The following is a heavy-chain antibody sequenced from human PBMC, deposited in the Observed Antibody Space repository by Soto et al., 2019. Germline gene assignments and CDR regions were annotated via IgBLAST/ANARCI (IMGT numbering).Heavy chain of an antibody. Sequence: GESLKISCKGSGYNFAGYWIAWVRQMPRIGLELMGIIYPSDYDTRYRPSFQGQVTISADKSISSAYLQWSSLRASDTAMYYCARGGVSTRTFDYWGQGTPVTVSS. CDR2: IYPSDYDT. CDR1: GYNFAGYW. D-gene: IGHD3-3*01. J-gene: IGHJ4*02. V-gene: IGHV5-51*01. CDR3: ARGGVSTRTFDY.